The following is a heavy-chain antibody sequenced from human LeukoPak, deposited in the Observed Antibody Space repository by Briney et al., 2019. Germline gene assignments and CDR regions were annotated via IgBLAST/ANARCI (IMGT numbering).Heavy chain of an antibody. CDR3: ARLPTGPFDY. V-gene: IGHV4-39*01. CDR1: GGSISSSSYY. Sequence: SETLSLTCTVSGGSISSSSYYWGWIRHPPGKGLEWIGSIYYSGGTYYNPSLKSRVTISVDTSKNQFSLKLSSVTAADTAVYYCARLPTGPFDYWGQGTLVTVSS. CDR2: IYYSGGT. J-gene: IGHJ4*02.